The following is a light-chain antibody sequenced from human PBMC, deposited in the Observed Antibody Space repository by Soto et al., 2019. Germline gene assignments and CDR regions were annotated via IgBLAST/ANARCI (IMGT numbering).Light chain of an antibody. J-gene: IGKJ1*01. CDR1: QSVSGY. CDR3: QQYNNWPRT. Sequence: EIVLTQSPVTLSLSPGERATLSCRASQSVSGYVAWYQQKPGQAPRLLIYDASSRANGIPARFSGSGSGTEFTLTISSLQSEDFAVYYCQQYNNWPRTFGQGTKVDIK. V-gene: IGKV3D-15*01. CDR2: DAS.